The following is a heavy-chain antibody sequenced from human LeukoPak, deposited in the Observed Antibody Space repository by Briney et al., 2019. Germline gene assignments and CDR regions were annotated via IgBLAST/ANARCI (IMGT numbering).Heavy chain of an antibody. V-gene: IGHV5-51*01. Sequence: GESLQISCKGSGYSFTSYWIGWVRQVPGTGLEWMGVIYPGDSETRYSPSFQGQVTISADKSINTAYLQWSSLKASDTAIYYCATTSRYFDHWGQGTLVTVSS. CDR3: ATTSRYFDH. J-gene: IGHJ4*02. CDR2: IYPGDSET. CDR1: GYSFTSYW.